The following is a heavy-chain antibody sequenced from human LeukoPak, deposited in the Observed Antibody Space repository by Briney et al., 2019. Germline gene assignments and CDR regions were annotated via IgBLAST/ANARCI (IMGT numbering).Heavy chain of an antibody. Sequence: GASVKVSCKASGYTFTSYDINWVRQATGQGLEWMGWMNPNSGNTGYAQKFQGRVTMTRNTSISTAYMELSSLRSEDTAVYYCARGYCSGGSCYVGDHFDCWGQGTLVTVSS. CDR3: ARGYCSGGSCYVGDHFDC. V-gene: IGHV1-8*01. D-gene: IGHD2-15*01. CDR1: GYTFTSYD. J-gene: IGHJ4*02. CDR2: MNPNSGNT.